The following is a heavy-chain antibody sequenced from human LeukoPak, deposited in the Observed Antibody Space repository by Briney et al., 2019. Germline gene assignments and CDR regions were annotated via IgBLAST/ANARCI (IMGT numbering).Heavy chain of an antibody. CDR1: GYSFNNYW. J-gene: IGHJ4*02. CDR2: IYPGDSDT. V-gene: IGHV5-51*01. CDR3: ARRGYSYGGLYYFDY. Sequence: GESLKISLKSSGYSFNNYWIGWVRQMPGKGLEWMGIIYPGDSDTRYSPSFQGQVTISADKSISTAYLQWSSLKASDTAMYYCARRGYSYGGLYYFDYWGQGTLVTVSS. D-gene: IGHD5-18*01.